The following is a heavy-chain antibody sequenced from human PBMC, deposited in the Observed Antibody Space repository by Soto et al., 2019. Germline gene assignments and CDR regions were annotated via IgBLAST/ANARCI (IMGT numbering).Heavy chain of an antibody. V-gene: IGHV4-34*01. CDR2: INHSGST. CDR3: ARGNQYYYGSGSYYNNWFDP. CDR1: GGSFSGYY. Sequence: PSETLSLTCAVYGGSFSGYYWSWIRQPPGKGLEWIGEINHSGSTNYNPSLKSRVTISVDTSKNQFSLKLSSVTAADTAVCYCARGNQYYYGSGSYYNNWFDPWGQGTLVTVSS. D-gene: IGHD3-10*01. J-gene: IGHJ5*02.